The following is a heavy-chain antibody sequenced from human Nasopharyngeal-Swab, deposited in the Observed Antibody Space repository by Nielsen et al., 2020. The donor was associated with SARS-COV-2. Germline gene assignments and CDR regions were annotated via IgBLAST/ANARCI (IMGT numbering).Heavy chain of an antibody. CDR2: IGWGGDDI. Sequence: SLKISCAASGFTFDDFALHWVRLAPGKGLEWVSGIGWGGDDIGYADSVKGRFIISRDNAKNSFYLQMNSLRPEDTAFYYCVKVRAAFAGAFDNWGQGIQVTVSS. V-gene: IGHV3-9*01. CDR1: GFTFDDFA. CDR3: VKVRAAFAGAFDN. J-gene: IGHJ4*02. D-gene: IGHD2-15*01.